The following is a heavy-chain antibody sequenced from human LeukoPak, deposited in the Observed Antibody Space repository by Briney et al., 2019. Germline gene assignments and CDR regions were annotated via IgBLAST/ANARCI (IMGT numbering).Heavy chain of an antibody. V-gene: IGHV4-59*01. CDR3: ARGLVYSSSPDYFDH. Sequence: PSETLSLTCSVASGYISTYYWSWIRQPPGKGLEWIGYIYYSVSTNYNPSLKSRVTISVDTSKNQLSLKLNSVSAADTAVYYCARGLVYSSSPDYFDHWGQGTLVTVSS. CDR2: IYYSVST. D-gene: IGHD6-13*01. J-gene: IGHJ4*02. CDR1: SGYISTYY.